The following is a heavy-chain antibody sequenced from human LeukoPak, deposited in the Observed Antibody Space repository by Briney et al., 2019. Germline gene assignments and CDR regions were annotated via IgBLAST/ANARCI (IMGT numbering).Heavy chain of an antibody. CDR3: ARRRDFDY. J-gene: IGHJ4*02. CDR1: GFTLSAYS. Sequence: GGSLRLSCAASGFTLSAYSMNWVRQAPGKGLEWVSYISSSGNTIYYADSVKGRFTISRDNAKNSLFLQMNSLRAEDTAVYYCARRRDFDYWGQGTLVAVSS. D-gene: IGHD6-6*01. CDR2: ISSSGNTI. V-gene: IGHV3-48*04.